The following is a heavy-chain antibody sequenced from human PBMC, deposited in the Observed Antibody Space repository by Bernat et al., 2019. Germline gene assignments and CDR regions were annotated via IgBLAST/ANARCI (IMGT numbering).Heavy chain of an antibody. CDR1: GFTFSNAW. CDR3: TTVLPDDYGDDY. CDR2: IKSKTDGGTT. Sequence: EVQLVESGGGLVKPGGSLRLSCAASGFTFSNAWMSWVRQAPGKGLEWVGRIKSKTDGGTTDYAAPVKGRFTSSRDDSKNTLYLQMNSLKTEDTAVYYCTTVLPDDYGDDYWGQGTLVTVSS. V-gene: IGHV3-15*01. J-gene: IGHJ4*02. D-gene: IGHD4-17*01.